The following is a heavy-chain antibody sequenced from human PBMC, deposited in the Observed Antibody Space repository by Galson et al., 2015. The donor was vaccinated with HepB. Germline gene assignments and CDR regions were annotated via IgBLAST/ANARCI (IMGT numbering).Heavy chain of an antibody. V-gene: IGHV4-59*01. D-gene: IGHD3-22*01. J-gene: IGHJ4*02. CDR1: DDSISHFY. CDR2: LQYSGSP. CDR3: AGGSGDWDYYETSGPYYFDY. Sequence: SETLSLTCTVSDDSISHFYWNWIRQPPGKGLEWIGYLQYSGSPNYNPSLKSRVTMSIDTSKSQFSLNLTSVTPADTAVYYCAGGSGDWDYYETSGPYYFDYWGQGTLVTVSS.